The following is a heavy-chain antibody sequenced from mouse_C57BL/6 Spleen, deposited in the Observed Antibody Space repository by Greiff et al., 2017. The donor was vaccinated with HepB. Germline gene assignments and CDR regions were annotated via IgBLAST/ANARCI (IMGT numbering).Heavy chain of an antibody. D-gene: IGHD2-5*01. Sequence: EVQLVESGGGLVQPGGSMKLSCVASGFTFSNYWMNWVRQSPEKGLEWVAQIRLKSDNYATHYAESVKGRFTISRDDSKSSVYLQMNNLRAEDTGIYYCTGSNSFAYWGQGTLVTVSA. J-gene: IGHJ3*01. CDR1: GFTFSNYW. CDR3: TGSNSFAY. CDR2: IRLKSDNYAT. V-gene: IGHV6-3*01.